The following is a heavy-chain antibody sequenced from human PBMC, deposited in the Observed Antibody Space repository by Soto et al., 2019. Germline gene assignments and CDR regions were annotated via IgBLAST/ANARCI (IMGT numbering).Heavy chain of an antibody. D-gene: IGHD6-6*01. CDR1: GFTFSSYG. CDR2: IWYDGSNK. V-gene: IGHV3-33*01. Sequence: GGSLRLSCAASGFTFSSYGMHWVRQAPGKGLEWVAVIWYDGSNKYYADSVKGRFTISRDNSKNTLYLQMNSLRAEDTAVYYCARNGVKKVIAARYYYYYYMDVWGKGTTVTVSS. CDR3: ARNGVKKVIAARYYYYYYMDV. J-gene: IGHJ6*03.